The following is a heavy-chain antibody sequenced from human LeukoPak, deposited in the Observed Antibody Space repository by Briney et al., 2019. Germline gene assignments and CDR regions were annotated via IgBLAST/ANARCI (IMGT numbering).Heavy chain of an antibody. CDR2: IRYDGSNK. Sequence: PGGSLRLSCAASGFTFSSYAMHWVRQAPGKGLEWVAFIRYDGSNKYYADSVKGRFTISRDDAKNSLYLQMNSLRAEDTAVYYCASHYCSSTSCYNPPGAFDIWGQGTMVTVSS. J-gene: IGHJ3*02. CDR3: ASHYCSSTSCYNPPGAFDI. D-gene: IGHD2-2*02. CDR1: GFTFSSYA. V-gene: IGHV3-30*02.